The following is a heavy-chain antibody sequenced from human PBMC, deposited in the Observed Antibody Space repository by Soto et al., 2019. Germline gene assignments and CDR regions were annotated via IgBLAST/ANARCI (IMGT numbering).Heavy chain of an antibody. J-gene: IGHJ3*02. CDR1: GGSISSSSYY. Sequence: PSETLSLTCTVSGGSISSSSYYWGWIRQPPGKGLEWIGSIYYSGSTYYNPSLKSRVTISVDTSKNQFSLKLSSVTAAFTAVYYCASQSYQLLFQPRSGSFDIWGQGTMVTVSS. CDR2: IYYSGST. D-gene: IGHD2-2*01. CDR3: ASQSYQLLFQPRSGSFDI. V-gene: IGHV4-39*01.